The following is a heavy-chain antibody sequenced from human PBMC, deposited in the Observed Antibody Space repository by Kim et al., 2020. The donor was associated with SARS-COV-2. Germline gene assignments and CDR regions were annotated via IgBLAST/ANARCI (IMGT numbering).Heavy chain of an antibody. D-gene: IGHD4-17*01. V-gene: IGHV4-34*01. CDR1: GGSFSGYY. CDR3: ARAFPPRPATVTTRGFLNWFDP. Sequence: SETLSLTCAVYGGSFSGYYWSWIRQPPGKGLEWIGEINHSGSTNYNPSLKSRVTISLDTSKNQFSLKLSSVTAADTAVYYCARAFPPRPATVTTRGFLNWFDPWGQGTLVTVSS. J-gene: IGHJ5*02. CDR2: INHSGST.